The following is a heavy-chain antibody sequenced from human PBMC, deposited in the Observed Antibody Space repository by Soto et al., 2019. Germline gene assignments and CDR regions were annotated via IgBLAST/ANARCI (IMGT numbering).Heavy chain of an antibody. Sequence: ASVKVSCKASGYTFTSYDINWVRQATGQGLEWMGWMNPNSGNTGYAQKFQGRVTMTRNTSISTAYMELSSLRSEDTAVYYCARGDNYYDSSGYYPGEENWFDPWGQGTLVTVSS. J-gene: IGHJ5*02. V-gene: IGHV1-8*01. CDR3: ARGDNYYDSSGYYPGEENWFDP. CDR2: MNPNSGNT. D-gene: IGHD3-22*01. CDR1: GYTFTSYD.